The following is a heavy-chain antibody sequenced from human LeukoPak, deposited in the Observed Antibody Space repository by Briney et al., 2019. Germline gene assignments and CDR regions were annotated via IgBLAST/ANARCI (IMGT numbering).Heavy chain of an antibody. Sequence: GGSLRLSCAASGFTFSSYSMNWVRQAPGKGLEWVSGISGSGSSTYYADSVKGRFTISRDNSKNTLYLQMNSLRAEDTAVYYCAKRGGSSTSAYYFDYWGQGTLVTVSS. CDR3: AKRGGSSTSAYYFDY. CDR1: GFTFSSYS. CDR2: ISGSGSST. J-gene: IGHJ4*02. D-gene: IGHD3-16*01. V-gene: IGHV3-23*01.